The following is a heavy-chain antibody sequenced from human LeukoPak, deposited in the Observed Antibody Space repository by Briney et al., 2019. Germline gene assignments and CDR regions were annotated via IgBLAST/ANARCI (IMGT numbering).Heavy chain of an antibody. CDR3: AKDRGSYPDAFDI. Sequence: PGGSLRLSCAASGFTFSSYAMSWVRQAPGKGLEWVSAISGSGGSTYYADSVKGRFTISRDNSKNTLYLQMNSLRAEDAAVYYCAKDRGSYPDAFDIWGQGTMVTVSS. CDR1: GFTFSSYA. D-gene: IGHD1-26*01. J-gene: IGHJ3*02. CDR2: ISGSGGST. V-gene: IGHV3-23*01.